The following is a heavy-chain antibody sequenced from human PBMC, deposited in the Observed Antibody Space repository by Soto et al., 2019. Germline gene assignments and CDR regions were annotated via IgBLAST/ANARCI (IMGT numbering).Heavy chain of an antibody. J-gene: IGHJ4*02. CDR1: GGSISSYY. Sequence: QVQLQESGPGLVKPSETLSLTCTVSGGSISSYYWSWIRQPPGKGLEGIGYIYYSGSTNYNPSLRRVVTLSVDTATNQFSLKRSSVTAADTAGYYCARLDGSESYYHRHFDYWGQGTLVTVSS. CDR3: ARLDGSESYYHRHFDY. V-gene: IGHV4-59*08. CDR2: IYYSGST. D-gene: IGHD3-10*01.